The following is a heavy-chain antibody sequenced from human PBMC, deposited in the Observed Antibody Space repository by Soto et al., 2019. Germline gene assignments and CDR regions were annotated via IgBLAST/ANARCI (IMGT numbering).Heavy chain of an antibody. CDR1: GGSFSTYY. CDR3: ARGGSNDWQVAFDI. CDR2: INHSGSN. J-gene: IGHJ3*02. V-gene: IGHV4-34*01. D-gene: IGHD3-9*01. Sequence: SETLSLTCVVSGGSFSTYYYNWIRQSPGKGLEWIGEINHSGSNNYSPSLKSRVTMSLDTSKNQFSLKLTSVTAADTAVYYCARGGSNDWQVAFDIWGQGTTVTVSS.